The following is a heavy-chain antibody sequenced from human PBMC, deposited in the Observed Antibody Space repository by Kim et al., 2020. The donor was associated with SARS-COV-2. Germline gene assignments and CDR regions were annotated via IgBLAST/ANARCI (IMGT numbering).Heavy chain of an antibody. J-gene: IGHJ3*02. Sequence: YADSGKGRFTISRDNAKNSLYLQINSLRADDTAVYYCARDSTTRDHAFDIWGQGTMVTVSS. CDR3: ARDSTTRDHAFDI. V-gene: IGHV3-21*01.